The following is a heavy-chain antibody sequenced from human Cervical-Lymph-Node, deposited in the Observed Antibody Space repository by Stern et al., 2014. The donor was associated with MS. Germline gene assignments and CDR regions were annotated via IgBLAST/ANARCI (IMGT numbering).Heavy chain of an antibody. V-gene: IGHV3-33*01. D-gene: IGHD6-19*01. Sequence: MQLVESGGGVVQPGRSLRLSCAASGFTFSSYGMHWVRQAPGKGLEWVAVIWYDGSNKYYADSVKGRFTISRDNSKNTLYLQMNSLRAEDTAVYYCARDGDGYSSGWTYYFDYWGQGTLVTVSS. CDR3: ARDGDGYSSGWTYYFDY. J-gene: IGHJ4*02. CDR2: IWYDGSNK. CDR1: GFTFSSYG.